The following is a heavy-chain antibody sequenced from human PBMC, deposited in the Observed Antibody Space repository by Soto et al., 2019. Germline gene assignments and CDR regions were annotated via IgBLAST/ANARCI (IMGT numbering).Heavy chain of an antibody. Sequence: EVQLVETGGGLIQPGGSLRLSCAASGFTVSSNYMSWVRQAPGKGLEWVSAISGSGGSTYYADSVKGRFTISRDNSKNTLYLQMNSLRAEDTAVYYCAKDRDGYPTPLDYWGQGTLVTVSS. CDR3: AKDRDGYPTPLDY. D-gene: IGHD5-12*01. CDR2: ISGSGGST. CDR1: GFTVSSNY. J-gene: IGHJ4*02. V-gene: IGHV3-23*04.